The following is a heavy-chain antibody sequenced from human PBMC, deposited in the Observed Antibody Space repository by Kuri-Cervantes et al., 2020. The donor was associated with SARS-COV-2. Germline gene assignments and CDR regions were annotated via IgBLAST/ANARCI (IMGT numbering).Heavy chain of an antibody. CDR1: GGSISSYY. V-gene: IGHV4-59*01. CDR3: ARVNDYYFDY. Sequence: GSLRLSCTVSGGSISSYYWSWIRQPPGEGLEWIGYIYYSGSTNYSPSLKSRVTISVDTSKNQFSLKLSSVTAADTAVYYCARVNDYYFDYWGQGTLVTVSS. CDR2: IYYSGST. D-gene: IGHD1-1*01. J-gene: IGHJ4*02.